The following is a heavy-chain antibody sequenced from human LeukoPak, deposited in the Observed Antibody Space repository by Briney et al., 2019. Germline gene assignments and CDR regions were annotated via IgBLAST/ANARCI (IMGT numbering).Heavy chain of an antibody. V-gene: IGHV3-73*01. J-gene: IGHJ5*02. CDR1: GFTFSGSA. D-gene: IGHD5-18*01. CDR3: TRGGYSYGFNWFDP. Sequence: GSLRLSCAASGFTFSGSAMHWVRQASGKGLEWVGRIRSKANSYATAYAASVKGRFTISRDDSKNTAYLQMNGLKTEDTAVYYCTRGGYSYGFNWFDPWGQGTLVTVSS. CDR2: IRSKANSYAT.